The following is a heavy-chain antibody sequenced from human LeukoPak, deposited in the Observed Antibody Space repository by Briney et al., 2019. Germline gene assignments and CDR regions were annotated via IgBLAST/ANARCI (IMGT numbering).Heavy chain of an antibody. CDR2: ISSSSSYI. Sequence: PGRSLRLSCAASGFTFSSYGMHWVRQAPGKWLEWVSSISSSSSYIYYADSVKGRFTISRDNAKNSLYLQMNSLRAEDTAVYYCARGYYDSSGYYPYYFDYWGQGTLGTVSS. J-gene: IGHJ4*02. CDR1: GFTFSSYG. D-gene: IGHD3-22*01. CDR3: ARGYYDSSGYYPYYFDY. V-gene: IGHV3-21*01.